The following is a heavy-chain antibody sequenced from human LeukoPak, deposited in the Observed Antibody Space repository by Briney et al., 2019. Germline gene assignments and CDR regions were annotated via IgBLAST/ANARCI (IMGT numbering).Heavy chain of an antibody. J-gene: IGHJ4*02. D-gene: IGHD2-21*02. CDR1: GFTFSSYW. V-gene: IGHV3-15*01. CDR3: TTGRIPDDIVVVPAIVDY. Sequence: GGSLRLSCAASGFTFSSYWMHWVRQAPGKGLEWVGRIKSKTDGGTTDYAAPVKGRFTISRDDSKNTLYLQMNSLKTEDTAVYYCTTGRIPDDIVVVPAIVDYWGQGTLVTVSS. CDR2: IKSKTDGGTT.